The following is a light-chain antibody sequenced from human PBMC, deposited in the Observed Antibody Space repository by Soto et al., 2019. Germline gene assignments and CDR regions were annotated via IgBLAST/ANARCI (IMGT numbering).Light chain of an antibody. CDR3: QQRSSWPRT. Sequence: ETVLTQSPATLSLSPGERATLSCRASQSVSTSLAWFQHHPGQAPRLLIYDASNRAPGIPARFTGSGSGTDFTLIISSLEPEDFAVYYCQQRSSWPRTFGQGTKVEIK. CDR1: QSVSTS. J-gene: IGKJ1*01. V-gene: IGKV3-11*01. CDR2: DAS.